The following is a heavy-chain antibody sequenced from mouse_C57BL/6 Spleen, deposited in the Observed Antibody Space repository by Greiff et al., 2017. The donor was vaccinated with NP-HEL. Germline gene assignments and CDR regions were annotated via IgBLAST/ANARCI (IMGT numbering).Heavy chain of an antibody. Sequence: QVQLQQPGAELVKPGASVKLSCKASGYTFTSYWMQWVKQRPGQGLEWIGEIDPSDSYTNYNQKFKGKATLTVDTSSSTAYMQLRSLTSEDSAVYYCARKGGDVGYFDVWGTGTTVTVSS. CDR3: ARKGGDVGYFDV. D-gene: IGHD3-3*01. CDR1: GYTFTSYW. V-gene: IGHV1-50*01. J-gene: IGHJ1*03. CDR2: IDPSDSYT.